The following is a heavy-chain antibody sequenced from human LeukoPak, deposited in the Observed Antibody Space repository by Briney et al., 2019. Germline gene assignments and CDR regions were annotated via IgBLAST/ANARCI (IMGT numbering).Heavy chain of an antibody. Sequence: GASVKVSCKASGYTFTSCDINWVRQATGQGLEWMGWMNPNSGNTGYAQKFQGRVTITRNTSISTAYMELSSLRSEDTAVYYCARGIHDYYYYYCMDVWGKGTTVTVSS. CDR3: ARGIHDYYYYYCMDV. CDR2: MNPNSGNT. CDR1: GYTFTSCD. J-gene: IGHJ6*03. V-gene: IGHV1-8*03.